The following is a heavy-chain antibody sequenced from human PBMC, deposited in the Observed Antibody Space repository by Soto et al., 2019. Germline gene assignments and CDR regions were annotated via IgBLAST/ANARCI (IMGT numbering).Heavy chain of an antibody. CDR2: IYFDGAT. D-gene: IGHD2-8*01. CDR3: AKSGGRLVGPCTNGVWPNVDD. V-gene: IGHV3-66*01. Sequence: EVQLVESGGGLVQPGGSLRLSCAASGFTVGSNYMSWVRQAPGKGLEWVSVIYFDGATYYAESVKGRFTISSDNSKNTMYLQMNSLRAEDTAVYYCAKSGGRLVGPCTNGVWPNVDDWSQGTLVIVSS. CDR1: GFTVGSNY. J-gene: IGHJ4*02.